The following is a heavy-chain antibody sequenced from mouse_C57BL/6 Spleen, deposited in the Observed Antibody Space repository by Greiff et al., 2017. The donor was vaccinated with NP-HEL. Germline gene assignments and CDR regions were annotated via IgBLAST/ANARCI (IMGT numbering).Heavy chain of an antibody. Sequence: QVQLKQPGAELVMPGASVKLSCKASGYTFTSYWMHWVKQRPGQGLEWIGEIDPSDSYTNYNQKFKGKSTLTVDKSSSTAYMQLSSLTSEDSAVYYCASYGNYVAYWGQGTLVTVSA. J-gene: IGHJ3*01. V-gene: IGHV1-69*01. D-gene: IGHD2-1*01. CDR2: IDPSDSYT. CDR1: GYTFTSYW. CDR3: ASYGNYVAY.